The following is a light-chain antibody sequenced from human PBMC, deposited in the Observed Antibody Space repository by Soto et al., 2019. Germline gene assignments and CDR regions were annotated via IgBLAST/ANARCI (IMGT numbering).Light chain of an antibody. J-gene: IGLJ3*02. V-gene: IGLV2-23*01. Sequence: QSALTQPASVSGSPGQSITISCAGTSRDIGSYNLVSWYQQYPGQAPKLMIYEDTQRPSGVSHRFSGSKSGNTASLTISGLQPEDEADYYCCSYAGSSTLVFGGGTQLTVL. CDR1: SRDIGSYNL. CDR3: CSYAGSSTLV. CDR2: EDT.